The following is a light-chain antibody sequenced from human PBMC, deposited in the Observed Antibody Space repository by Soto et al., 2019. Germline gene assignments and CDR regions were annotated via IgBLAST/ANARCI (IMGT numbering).Light chain of an antibody. V-gene: IGLV2-23*02. J-gene: IGLJ1*01. Sequence: QSALTQPASVSGSPGQPITISCTGTSSDVGIYNLVSWYQHFPGKAPKLMIYEVNKRPSGVSNRFSGSKSGSTASLTISGLQADDEADYYCCSYTHSGSFVFGTGTKVTVL. CDR2: EVN. CDR1: SSDVGIYNL. CDR3: CSYTHSGSFV.